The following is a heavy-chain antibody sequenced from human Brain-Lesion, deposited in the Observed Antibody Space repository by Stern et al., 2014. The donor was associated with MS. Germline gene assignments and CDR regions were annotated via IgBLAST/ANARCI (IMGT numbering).Heavy chain of an antibody. D-gene: IGHD3-3*01. Sequence: EVQLVESGGGLVQPGGSLTISCTAAGFTFGNYWMTWVRQAPGKGLEWVANIRGDGAATNYVESVKGRFTISRDNARNSLYLQMNSRRVEDTALYYCARVYNTIYGIVTQRGSGMDVWGQGTTVSVSS. CDR3: ARVYNTIYGIVTQRGSGMDV. CDR1: GFTFGNYW. J-gene: IGHJ6*02. CDR2: IRGDGAAT. V-gene: IGHV3-7*01.